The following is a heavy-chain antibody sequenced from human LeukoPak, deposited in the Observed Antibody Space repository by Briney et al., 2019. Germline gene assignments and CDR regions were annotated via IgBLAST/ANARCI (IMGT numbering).Heavy chain of an antibody. CDR2: ISGSGITV. V-gene: IGHV3-11*04. D-gene: IGHD3-22*01. CDR3: ARDKHYDSSGYYYVY. CDR1: GFTFSDNY. J-gene: IGHJ4*02. Sequence: GGSLRLSCVASGFTFSDNYMSWIRQAPGKGLGWFSYISGSGITVYYTDSVNGRFTIYSDNAKNSLYLQMNSLRAEDTAVYYCARDKHYDSSGYYYVYWGQGTLVTVST.